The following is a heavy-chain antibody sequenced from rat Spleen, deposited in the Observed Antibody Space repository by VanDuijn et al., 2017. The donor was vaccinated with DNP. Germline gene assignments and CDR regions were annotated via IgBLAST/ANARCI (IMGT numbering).Heavy chain of an antibody. CDR2: ISNTGGGDT. CDR1: GFIFSNYW. V-gene: IGHV5-31*01. D-gene: IGHD5-1*01. Sequence: EVQLVESGGGPVQPGRSLKLSCVASGFIFSNYWMTWIRQAPGKGLEWVASISNTGGGDTYYRDSVKGRFTISRDIAKNTLYLQMNSLRSEDTATYYCTTDFEVGVWGQGTSVTVSS. CDR3: TTDFEVGV. J-gene: IGHJ4*01.